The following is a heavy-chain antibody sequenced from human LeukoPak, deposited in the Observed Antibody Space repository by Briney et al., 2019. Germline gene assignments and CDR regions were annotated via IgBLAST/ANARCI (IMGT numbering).Heavy chain of an antibody. J-gene: IGHJ4*02. D-gene: IGHD6-6*01. CDR2: INSDGSST. CDR3: AKQQAGYSSSYSFDY. CDR1: GFTFSSYW. Sequence: PGGSLRLSCAASGFTFSSYWMHWVRQAPGKGLVWVSRINSDGSSTSYADSVKGRFTISRDNAKNTLYLQMNSLRAEDTAVYYCAKQQAGYSSSYSFDYWGQGTLVTVSS. V-gene: IGHV3-74*01.